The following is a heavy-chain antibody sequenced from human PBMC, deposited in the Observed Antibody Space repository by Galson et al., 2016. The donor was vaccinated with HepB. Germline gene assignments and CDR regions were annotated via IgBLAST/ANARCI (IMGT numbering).Heavy chain of an antibody. CDR1: GFTFISSG. V-gene: IGHV3-23*01. Sequence: SLRLSCATAGFTFISSGMHWVRQAPGKGLEWVSTIGSGGFQHYADSVKGRFTVSRDNSRNTLYLQMDSLTADDTALYFCARGGYSSGHCGAFDIWGRGTVVAVSS. CDR3: ARGGYSSGHCGAFDI. J-gene: IGHJ3*02. CDR2: IGSGGFQ. D-gene: IGHD6-19*01.